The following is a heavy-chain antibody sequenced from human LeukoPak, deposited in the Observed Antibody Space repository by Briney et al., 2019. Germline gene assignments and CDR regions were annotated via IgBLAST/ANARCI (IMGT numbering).Heavy chain of an antibody. Sequence: SETLSLTCTVSGGSISSSSYYWGWIRQPPGKGLEWIGEMYHSGSTNYNPSLKSRVTISVDKSKNQFSLKVNSVTAADTAVYYCASLKILSGSAAFDYWGQGTLVTVSS. J-gene: IGHJ4*02. CDR3: ASLKILSGSAAFDY. CDR2: MYHSGST. CDR1: GGSISSSSYY. D-gene: IGHD3-3*01. V-gene: IGHV4-39*07.